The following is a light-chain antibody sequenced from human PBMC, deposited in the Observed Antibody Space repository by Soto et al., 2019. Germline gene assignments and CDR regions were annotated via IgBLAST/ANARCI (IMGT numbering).Light chain of an antibody. CDR2: DAS. CDR3: QQYDTYSYT. V-gene: IGKV1-5*01. CDR1: QIINSR. J-gene: IGKJ2*01. Sequence: DIQMTQSPSTLSASVGDRVTITCRASQIINSRVAWYQQKPGKAPKLLIYDASSLESGVPSRFSGSGSGTEFTLTISSLQPDDFVTYYCQQYDTYSYTFGQGTKLEIK.